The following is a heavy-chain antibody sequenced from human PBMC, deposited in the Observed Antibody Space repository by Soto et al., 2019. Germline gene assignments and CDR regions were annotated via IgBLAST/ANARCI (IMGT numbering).Heavy chain of an antibody. V-gene: IGHV2-5*02. CDR1: GFSLSASGVA. D-gene: IGHD6-13*01. Sequence: QITLKESGPTLMKPKQTLTLTCTFSGFSLSASGVAVGWIRQPPGRALEWLALIYSDDDRRYSPSLKSRLTITXXTXEXXVVLSMTEMDPEDTGTYHCAQFISSSWKQGGWFDPWGQGTLITVSS. J-gene: IGHJ5*02. CDR2: IYSDDDR. CDR3: AQFISSSWKQGGWFDP.